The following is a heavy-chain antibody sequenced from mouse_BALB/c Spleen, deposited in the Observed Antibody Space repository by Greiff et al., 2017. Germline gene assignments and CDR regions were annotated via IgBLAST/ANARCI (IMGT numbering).Heavy chain of an antibody. V-gene: IGHV1S81*02. Sequence: QVQLQQPGAELVKPGASVKLSCKASGYTFTSYWMHWVKQRPGQGLEWIGEINPSNGRTKYNEKFKSKATLTVDTSSSTAYMQLSSLTSEDSAVYYCARRGPIAHWGQGTSVTVSS. CDR3: ARRGPIAH. J-gene: IGHJ4*01. D-gene: IGHD6-5*01. CDR1: GYTFTSYW. CDR2: INPSNGRT.